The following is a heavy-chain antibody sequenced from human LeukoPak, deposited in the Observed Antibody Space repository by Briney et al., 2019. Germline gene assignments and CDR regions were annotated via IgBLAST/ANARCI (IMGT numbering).Heavy chain of an antibody. D-gene: IGHD3-16*02. CDR2: IIPIFGTA. V-gene: IGHV1-69*05. CDR3: AREVDYDYVWGSYRYNPPLDY. CDR1: GGTFSSYA. J-gene: IGHJ4*02. Sequence: ASVKVSCKASGGTFSSYAISWVRQAPGQGLEWMGRIIPIFGTANYAQKFQGRVTITTDESTSTAYMKLSSLRSEDTAVYYCAREVDYDYVWGSYRYNPPLDYWGQGTLVTVSS.